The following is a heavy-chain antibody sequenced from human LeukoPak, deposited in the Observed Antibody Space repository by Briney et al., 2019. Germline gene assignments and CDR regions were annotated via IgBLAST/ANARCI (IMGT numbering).Heavy chain of an antibody. CDR3: AREDVVLVDAVRYYYYGMDV. D-gene: IGHD2-8*01. CDR2: SNPSGGST. Sequence: ASVKVSCKASGYNFISSYMHWVRQAPGQGLEWIGISNPSGGSTSYAQKFQDRVTMTRDTSTSTVYMELSSLKSEDTAVYYCAREDVVLVDAVRYYYYGMDVWGQGTTVTVSS. V-gene: IGHV1-46*01. J-gene: IGHJ6*02. CDR1: GYNFISSY.